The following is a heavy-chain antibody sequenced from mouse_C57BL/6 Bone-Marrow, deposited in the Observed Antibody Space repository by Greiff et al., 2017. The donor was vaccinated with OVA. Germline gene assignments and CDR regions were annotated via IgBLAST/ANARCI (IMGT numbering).Heavy chain of an antibody. CDR3: ARSITAVSYDYAMDY. J-gene: IGHJ4*01. V-gene: IGHV1-26*01. CDR2: INPNNGGT. Sequence: EVQLQQSGPELVKPGASVKISCKASGYTFTDYYMNWVKQSHGKGLEWIGDINPNNGGTSYNQKFKGKATLTVDKSSSTAYMELRSLTAEDSDVYYCARSITAVSYDYAMDYWGQGTSVTVSS. CDR1: GYTFTDYY. D-gene: IGHD1-1*01.